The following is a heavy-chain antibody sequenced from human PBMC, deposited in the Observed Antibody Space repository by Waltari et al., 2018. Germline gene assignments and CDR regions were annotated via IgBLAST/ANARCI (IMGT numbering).Heavy chain of an antibody. CDR2: IYTSGST. V-gene: IGHV4-61*09. CDR3: ARSGLGYCSGGSCYSPVAFDI. D-gene: IGHD2-15*01. J-gene: IGHJ3*02. Sequence: QVQLQESGPGLVKPSQTLSLTCTVSGGSISSGSYYWSWIRQPAGQGLEWIGYIYTSGSTNYNPSLKSRVTISVDTSKNQFSLKLSSVTAADTAVYYCARSGLGYCSGGSCYSPVAFDIWGQGTMVTVSS. CDR1: GGSISSGSYY.